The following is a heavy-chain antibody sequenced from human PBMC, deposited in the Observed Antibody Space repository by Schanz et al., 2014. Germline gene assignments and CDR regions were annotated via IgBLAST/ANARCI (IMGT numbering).Heavy chain of an antibody. V-gene: IGHV3-30*04. J-gene: IGHJ6*02. D-gene: IGHD3-10*01. CDR1: GFIFSGYA. Sequence: QVQLVESGGGVVQPGNSLRLSCAASGFIFSGYAMIWVRQAPGKGLEWVAVISNDGNSQYYADSVKGRFTISRDNAKGSVYLQMNSLRAEDTAVYYCARGHYGLDVWGPGTSVTVSS. CDR2: ISNDGNSQ. CDR3: ARGHYGLDV.